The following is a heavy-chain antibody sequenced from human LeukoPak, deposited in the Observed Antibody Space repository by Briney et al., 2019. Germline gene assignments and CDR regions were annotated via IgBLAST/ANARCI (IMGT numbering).Heavy chain of an antibody. V-gene: IGHV4-38-2*02. CDR1: GYSISSGYY. J-gene: IGHJ4*02. D-gene: IGHD5-18*01. CDR2: IYHSGST. Sequence: SETLSLTCTVSGYSISSGYYWGWIRQPPGKGLEWIGSIYHSGSTYYNPSLKSRVTISVDTSKNQFSLKLSSVTAADTAVYYCARVGRGYSYGPYYFDYWGQGTLVTVSS. CDR3: ARVGRGYSYGPYYFDY.